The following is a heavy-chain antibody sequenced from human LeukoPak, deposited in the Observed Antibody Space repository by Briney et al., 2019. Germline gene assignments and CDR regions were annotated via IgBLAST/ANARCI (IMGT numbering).Heavy chain of an antibody. J-gene: IGHJ4*02. D-gene: IGHD3-22*01. V-gene: IGHV3-33*01. CDR1: GFTFSSYG. CDR3: ARAAYDSSGYLTL. Sequence: GGSLRLSRAASGFTFSSYGMHWVRQAPGKGLEWVAVIWYDGTNKYYADSVKGRFTISRDNSKNTLFLQMNILRAEDTAVYYCARAAYDSSGYLTLWGQGTLVAVSS. CDR2: IWYDGTNK.